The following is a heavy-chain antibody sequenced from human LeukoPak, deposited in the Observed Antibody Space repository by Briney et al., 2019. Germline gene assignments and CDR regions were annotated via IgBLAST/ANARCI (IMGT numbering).Heavy chain of an antibody. CDR3: AKDVSPYYDFWSGYYVAEYFQH. Sequence: GGSLRLSCAASGFTFSSYAMSWVRQAPGKGLEWVSAISGSGGSTYYADSVKGRFTISRDNSKNTLYLQMNSLRAEDAAVYYCAKDVSPYYDFWSGYYVAEYFQHWGQGTLVTVSS. V-gene: IGHV3-23*01. CDR1: GFTFSSYA. D-gene: IGHD3-3*01. CDR2: ISGSGGST. J-gene: IGHJ1*01.